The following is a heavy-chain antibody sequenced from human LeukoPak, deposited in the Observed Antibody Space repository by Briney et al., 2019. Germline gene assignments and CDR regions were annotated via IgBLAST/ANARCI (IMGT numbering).Heavy chain of an antibody. Sequence: SSVKVSCKASGGTFSSYAINWVRQAPGQGLEWXGGIIPIFGTANYAQKFQGRVRITADESTSTAYMELSSLRSEDTAVYYCASSSGWGGDAFDIWGQGTMVTVSS. J-gene: IGHJ3*02. V-gene: IGHV1-69*01. CDR3: ASSSGWGGDAFDI. CDR1: GGTFSSYA. CDR2: IIPIFGTA. D-gene: IGHD6-19*01.